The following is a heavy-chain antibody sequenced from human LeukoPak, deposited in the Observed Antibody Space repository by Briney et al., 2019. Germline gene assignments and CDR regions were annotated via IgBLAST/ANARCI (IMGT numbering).Heavy chain of an antibody. Sequence: GASVKVSCKASGYTFTGYDINWVRQATGQGLEWMGWMNPNSGNTGYAQKFQGRVTMTRNTSISTAYMELSSLRSEDTAVYYCASQLNSSGWYSYYYYGMDVWGQGTTVTVSS. J-gene: IGHJ6*02. CDR2: MNPNSGNT. V-gene: IGHV1-8*01. CDR3: ASQLNSSGWYSYYYYGMDV. CDR1: GYTFTGYD. D-gene: IGHD6-19*01.